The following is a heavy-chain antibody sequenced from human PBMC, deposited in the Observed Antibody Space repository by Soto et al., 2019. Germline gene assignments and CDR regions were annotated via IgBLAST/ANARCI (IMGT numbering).Heavy chain of an antibody. CDR3: ARLGGFYQAFDS. CDR2: IYFGGTT. D-gene: IGHD3-22*01. V-gene: IGHV4-59*12. CDR1: CGSIFDFF. Sequence: LGNLCPPRAVFCGSIFDFFWAWVLRPPGKGLEWLGYIYFGGTTTYNPSLKSRLTMSLDTSKNQFSLKLTSVAAADTAVYYCARLGGFYQAFDSWGQGALVTVSS. J-gene: IGHJ4*02.